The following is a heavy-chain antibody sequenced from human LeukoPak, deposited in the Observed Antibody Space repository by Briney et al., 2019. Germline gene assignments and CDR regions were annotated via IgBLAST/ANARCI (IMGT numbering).Heavy chain of an antibody. Sequence: PGGSLRLSCADSGFTVSSNYMRWVRQAPGKGLEWVSVIYSGGSTHYADSVKGRFTISRDNSKNTLYLQMNSLRAVDTAVYYCARDRLHYDSLTGYPADWGQGTLVTVSS. V-gene: IGHV3-66*01. CDR2: IYSGGST. CDR3: ARDRLHYDSLTGYPAD. CDR1: GFTVSSNY. J-gene: IGHJ4*02. D-gene: IGHD3-9*01.